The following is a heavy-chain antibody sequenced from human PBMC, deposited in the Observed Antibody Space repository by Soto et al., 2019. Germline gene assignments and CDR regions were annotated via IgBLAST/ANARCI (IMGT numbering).Heavy chain of an antibody. Sequence: QITLKESGPTLVKPTQTLTLTCTFSGLSLSTSGVGVGWIRQPPGKALEWLAIIYWNDDKRYSPSLKSRLTITKDTSKNQVVLTMTNMDPVDTATYYCAHFSGYSSSWHYYFDYWGQGTLVTVSS. CDR1: GLSLSTSGVG. CDR3: AHFSGYSSSWHYYFDY. V-gene: IGHV2-5*01. CDR2: IYWNDDK. J-gene: IGHJ4*02. D-gene: IGHD6-13*01.